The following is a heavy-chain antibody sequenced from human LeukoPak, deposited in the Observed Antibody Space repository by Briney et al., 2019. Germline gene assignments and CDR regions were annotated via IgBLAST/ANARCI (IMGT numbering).Heavy chain of an antibody. Sequence: PGGSLCPSCPASGFSVSTNYMSWVRQAGGGWMEWVSVIYNGGSTYYAGSVKGRYTISRDHSKNTLYLQMNSLRAEDTAAYYWARRNVVTCPDFDYWGQGTLVTVSS. CDR1: GFSVSTNY. CDR3: ARRNVVTCPDFDY. J-gene: IGHJ4*02. V-gene: IGHV3-53*01. D-gene: IGHD2-2*01. CDR2: IYNGGST.